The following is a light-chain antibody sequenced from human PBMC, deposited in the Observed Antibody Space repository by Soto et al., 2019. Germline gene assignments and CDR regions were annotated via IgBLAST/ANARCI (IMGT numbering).Light chain of an antibody. V-gene: IGKV1-5*01. J-gene: IGKJ1*01. Sequence: DIQMTQSPSTLSASVGDRVTITCRASQSISTWLAWYQQKPGTAPKLLIYGASTLHSGVPSRFSGSRSGTDYTLTIASLQPEDFATYYCQQLNGSPWTFGHGTKVSLK. CDR3: QQLNGSPWT. CDR2: GAS. CDR1: QSISTW.